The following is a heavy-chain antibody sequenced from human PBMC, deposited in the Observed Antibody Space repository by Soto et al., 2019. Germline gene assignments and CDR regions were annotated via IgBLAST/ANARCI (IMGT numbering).Heavy chain of an antibody. D-gene: IGHD6-6*01. J-gene: IGHJ6*02. CDR1: GYSFTSYW. V-gene: IGHV5-10-1*03. CDR3: ARRKQLVPKGHYYNYGMDV. Sequence: EVQLVQSGAEVKKPGESLRISCKGSGYSFTSYWISWVRQMPGKGLEWMGRIDPSDSYTNYSPSFQGHVTISADKSISTAYLQWSSLKASDTAMYYCARRKQLVPKGHYYNYGMDVWGQGTTVTVSS. CDR2: IDPSDSYT.